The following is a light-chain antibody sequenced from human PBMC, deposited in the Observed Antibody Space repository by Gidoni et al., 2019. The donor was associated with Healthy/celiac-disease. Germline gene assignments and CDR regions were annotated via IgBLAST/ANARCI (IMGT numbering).Light chain of an antibody. CDR3: QQRSNWRYT. Sequence: EIVLTQSPATLSFSLGDRATLSCRASQRISSYLPWYQQKPGQAPKLLIYDASSRATGIPARFSGSGSGTDFTLTISSLEPEDFAVYYCQQRSNWRYTFGQGTKLEIK. CDR1: QRISSY. V-gene: IGKV3-11*01. CDR2: DAS. J-gene: IGKJ2*01.